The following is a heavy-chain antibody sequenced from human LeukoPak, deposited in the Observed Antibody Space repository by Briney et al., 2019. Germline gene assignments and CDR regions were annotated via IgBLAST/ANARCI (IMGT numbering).Heavy chain of an antibody. CDR2: IYYSGST. J-gene: IGHJ5*02. D-gene: IGHD3-22*01. CDR1: GGSISSYY. Sequence: SETLSLTCTVSGGSISSYYWSWIRQPPGKGLEWIGYIYYSGSTNYNPSLKSRVTMSVDTSKNQFSLKLSSVTAADTAVYYCARAGYYDSSGYSWFDPWGQGTLVTVSS. V-gene: IGHV4-59*01. CDR3: ARAGYYDSSGYSWFDP.